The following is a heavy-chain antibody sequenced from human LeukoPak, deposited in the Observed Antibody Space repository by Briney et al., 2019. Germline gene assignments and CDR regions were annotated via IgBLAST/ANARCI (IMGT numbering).Heavy chain of an antibody. D-gene: IGHD2-2*02. Sequence: PGGSRRLSGGPSGFTFGTGGTSWCRRCPGKGWSACGRIKIKSERGTTDYAAPVKGRFTISRDGSTNTVYLHMNSLKTEDTAVYFCTSNLYCSTSSCYTLDNWGQGTLVAVSP. CDR1: GFTFGTGG. J-gene: IGHJ4*02. V-gene: IGHV3-15*01. CDR2: IKIKSERGTT. CDR3: TSNLYCSTSSCYTLDN.